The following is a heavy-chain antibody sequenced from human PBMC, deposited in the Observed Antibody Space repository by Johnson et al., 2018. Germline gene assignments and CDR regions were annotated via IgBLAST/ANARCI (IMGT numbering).Heavy chain of an antibody. CDR1: GFTFSSYS. D-gene: IGHD3-10*01. J-gene: IGHJ6*04. V-gene: IGHV3-21*01. Sequence: VQLLESGGGLVKXGGSXRLXCAASGFTFSSYSMNWVRQAPGKGLGWVSSIRSSSSYIYYAASVKGRLTIPRDNAKNSLYLQMNSLRAEDTAVYYCVRDSVRAVWGKGTTVTVSS. CDR2: IRSSSSYI. CDR3: VRDSVRAV.